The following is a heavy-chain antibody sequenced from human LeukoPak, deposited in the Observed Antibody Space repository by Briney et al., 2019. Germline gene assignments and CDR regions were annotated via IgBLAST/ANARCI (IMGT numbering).Heavy chain of an antibody. V-gene: IGHV4-30-4*08. CDR3: ARLKFGLGGTYGFDI. J-gene: IGHJ3*02. Sequence: SQTLSLTCTVSGDSISSGDYYWSWIRQPPGKGLEWIGYIYYSGSTYYNPSLKSRVTISVDMSKKQFSLKLSSVTAADTAVYYCARLKFGLGGTYGFDIWGQGTMVTVSS. D-gene: IGHD3-16*01. CDR2: IYYSGST. CDR1: GDSISSGDYY.